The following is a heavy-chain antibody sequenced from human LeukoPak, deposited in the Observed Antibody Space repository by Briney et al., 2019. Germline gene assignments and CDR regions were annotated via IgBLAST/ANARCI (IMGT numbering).Heavy chain of an antibody. CDR1: GGSISSYY. CDR3: ARVGGLGYSSSWSTDWYFDL. CDR2: IYYSGST. J-gene: IGHJ2*01. Sequence: SETLSLTCTVSGGSISSYYWSWIRQPPGKGLEWIGYIYYSGSTNYNPSLKSRVTISVDTSKNQFSLKLSSVTAADTAVYYCARVGGLGYSSSWSTDWYFDLWGRGTLVTVSS. V-gene: IGHV4-59*01. D-gene: IGHD6-13*01.